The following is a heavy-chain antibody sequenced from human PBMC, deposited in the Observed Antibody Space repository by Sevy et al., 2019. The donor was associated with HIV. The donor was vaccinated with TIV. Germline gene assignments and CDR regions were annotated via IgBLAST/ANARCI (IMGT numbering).Heavy chain of an antibody. CDR3: TTDTSSGYYDWILDFDY. D-gene: IGHD3-9*01. CDR1: GFTFSSAW. V-gene: IGHV3-15*01. J-gene: IGHJ4*02. CDR2: IQSKTDGGTT. Sequence: GGSLRLSCAASGFTFSSAWMSWVRQAPGKGLEWVGRIQSKTDGGTTDYAASVKGRFTISRDDSVNTLYLQMNSLTTDVSAVYYCTTDTSSGYYDWILDFDYWGEGTLVSVSS.